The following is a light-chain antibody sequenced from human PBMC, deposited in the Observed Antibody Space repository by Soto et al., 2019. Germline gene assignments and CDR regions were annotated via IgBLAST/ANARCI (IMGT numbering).Light chain of an antibody. Sequence: DIQMTQSPSTLSASVGDRVTITCRASQSISSWLAWYQQKPGKAPKLLIYDASSLESGVPSRFSGSGSGTEFTLTISSLQPEDFATYHCQQVNDYPITFGQGTRLEIK. CDR2: DAS. CDR1: QSISSW. J-gene: IGKJ5*01. V-gene: IGKV1-5*01. CDR3: QQVNDYPIT.